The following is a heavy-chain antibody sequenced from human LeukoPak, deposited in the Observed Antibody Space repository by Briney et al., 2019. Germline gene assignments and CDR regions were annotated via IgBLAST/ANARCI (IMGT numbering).Heavy chain of an antibody. J-gene: IGHJ4*02. D-gene: IGHD6-13*01. V-gene: IGHV1-2*02. Sequence: ASVTVSFTSSGYTFTVYYMHWVRQAPGQGLEWMGWINPNSGGTNYAQKLQGRVTMTTDTSTSTAYMELRSLRSDDTAVYYCARVGAAAGHIDYWGQGTLVTVSS. CDR3: ARVGAAAGHIDY. CDR1: GYTFTVYY. CDR2: INPNSGGT.